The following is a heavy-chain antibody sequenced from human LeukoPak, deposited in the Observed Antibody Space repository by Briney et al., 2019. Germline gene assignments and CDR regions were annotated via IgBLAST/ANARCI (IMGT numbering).Heavy chain of an antibody. Sequence: PGGSLRLSCAASGFTFSSYAMHWVRQAPGKGLEYVSAISSNGGSTYYANSVKGRFTISRDNSKNTLYLQMGSLRAEDMAVYYCARSSKRFLEWLLGYWGQGTLVTVSS. CDR3: ARSSKRFLEWLLGY. CDR1: GFTFSSYA. J-gene: IGHJ4*02. D-gene: IGHD3-3*01. V-gene: IGHV3-64*01. CDR2: ISSNGGST.